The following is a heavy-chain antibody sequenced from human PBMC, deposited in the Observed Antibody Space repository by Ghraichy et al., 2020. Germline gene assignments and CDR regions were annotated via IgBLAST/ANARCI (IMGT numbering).Heavy chain of an antibody. J-gene: IGHJ5*02. CDR3: ARRGRRDCCQFDP. Sequence: SETLSLTCTVSGGSISSSSYYWGWIPPPPGKGLEGIGNNEYSGSTYYNLSLKALVTISAYTSKNQFSLKLISVTAADTAVYYCARRGRRDCCQFDPWGQGTLVTVSS. CDR2: NEYSGST. D-gene: IGHD5-24*01. V-gene: IGHV4-39*01. CDR1: GGSISSSSYY.